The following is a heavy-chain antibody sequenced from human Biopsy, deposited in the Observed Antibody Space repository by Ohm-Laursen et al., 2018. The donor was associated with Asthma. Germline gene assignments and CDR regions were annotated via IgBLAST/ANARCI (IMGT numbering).Heavy chain of an antibody. J-gene: IGHJ6*02. CDR2: ISVYNGNT. CDR1: GYTFNSAG. D-gene: IGHD3-10*01. V-gene: IGHV1-18*01. CDR3: ARAVDYSHYYGIDV. Sequence: ASSAKVSCNTSGYTFNSAGITWVRQAPGQGLEWMGWISVYNGNTKVAQKLQDRVTMITDTSTSTAYMELRSLRSDDTAVYFCARAVDYSHYYGIDVWGQGTTVTVS.